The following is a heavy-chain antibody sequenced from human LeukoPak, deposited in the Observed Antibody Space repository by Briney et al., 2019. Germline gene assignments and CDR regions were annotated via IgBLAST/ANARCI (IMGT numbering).Heavy chain of an antibody. Sequence: GGSLRLSCAASGFTFSSYAMHWVRQAPGKGLEWVAVISYDGSNKYYADSVKGRFTISRDNSKNTLYLQMNSLRAEDTAVYYCARRVRGWFGSQKFDPWGQGTLVTVSS. CDR3: ARRVRGWFGSQKFDP. J-gene: IGHJ5*02. D-gene: IGHD3-10*01. V-gene: IGHV3-30*04. CDR2: ISYDGSNK. CDR1: GFTFSSYA.